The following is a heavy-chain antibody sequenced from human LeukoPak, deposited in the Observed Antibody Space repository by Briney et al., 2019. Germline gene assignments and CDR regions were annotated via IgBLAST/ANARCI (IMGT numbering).Heavy chain of an antibody. V-gene: IGHV3-21*01. Sequence: GGSLRLSCAASGFTFSSYSMNWVRQAPGKWLEWVSSISSSSSYIYYADSVKGRFTISRDNAKNSLYLQMNSLRAEDTAVYYCAREILHYYYDSSGWGQGTLVTVSS. CDR1: GFTFSSYS. CDR3: AREILHYYYDSSG. J-gene: IGHJ4*02. CDR2: ISSSSSYI. D-gene: IGHD3-22*01.